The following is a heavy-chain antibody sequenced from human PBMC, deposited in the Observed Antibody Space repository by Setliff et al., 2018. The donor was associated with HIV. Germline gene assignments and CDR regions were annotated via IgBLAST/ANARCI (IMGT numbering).Heavy chain of an antibody. CDR1: GFTFTNSW. V-gene: IGHV3-15*01. Sequence: RLSCAASGFTFTNSWMSWVRQAPGKGLEWVGRIKSKTDGGTTDYAAPVKGRFSISRDDSKDTLYLQMNNLKTEDTAMYYCTRDRGARGRYSSYFDSWGQGTLVTVSS. D-gene: IGHD3-10*01. CDR2: IKSKTDGGTT. J-gene: IGHJ4*02. CDR3: TRDRGARGRYSSYFDS.